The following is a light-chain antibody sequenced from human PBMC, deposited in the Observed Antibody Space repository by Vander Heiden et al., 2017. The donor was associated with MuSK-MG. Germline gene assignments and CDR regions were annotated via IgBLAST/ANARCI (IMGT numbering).Light chain of an antibody. CDR2: AAS. V-gene: IGKV1-39*01. Sequence: DIQMTQSPSSLSASVGDRVTITCRASQSISSYLNWYQQKPGKAPKLLIYAASSLQSGVPSRFSGSDSGTDFTLSISRLQPEDFATYYCRQSDSTLLTFGGGTKVEIK. CDR1: QSISSY. J-gene: IGKJ4*01. CDR3: RQSDSTLLT.